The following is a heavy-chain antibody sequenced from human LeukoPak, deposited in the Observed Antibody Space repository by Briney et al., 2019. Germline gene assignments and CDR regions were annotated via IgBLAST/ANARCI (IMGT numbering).Heavy chain of an antibody. J-gene: IGHJ4*02. CDR1: GGSISSYY. CDR2: IYYSGST. CDR3: ARVRWANCIDY. D-gene: IGHD4/OR15-4a*01. Sequence: PSETLSLTCTVSGGSISSYYWSWIRQPPGKGLEWIGYIYYSGSTNYNPSLKSRVTISVDTSKNQFSLKLSSVTAADTAVYYCARVRWANCIDYWGQGTLVTVSS. V-gene: IGHV4-59*01.